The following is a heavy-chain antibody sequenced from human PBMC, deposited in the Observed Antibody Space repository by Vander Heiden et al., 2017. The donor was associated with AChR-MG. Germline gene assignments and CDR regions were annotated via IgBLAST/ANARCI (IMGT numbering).Heavy chain of an antibody. D-gene: IGHD3-22*01. CDR1: GFSFVNYH. CDR2: TSFDGSSA. CDR3: ARKSNRITMIVGVDCYFDL. J-gene: IGHJ2*01. Sequence: QVQLVESGGGVVHPGLSLRLSCATSGFSFVNYHLHWVRQAPGKGLEWVAVTSFDGSSAYYADSVKGRFTISRDNSKKTLYLQMNSLRAEDTAVYYCARKSNRITMIVGVDCYFDLWGRGTLVIVSP. V-gene: IGHV3-33*01.